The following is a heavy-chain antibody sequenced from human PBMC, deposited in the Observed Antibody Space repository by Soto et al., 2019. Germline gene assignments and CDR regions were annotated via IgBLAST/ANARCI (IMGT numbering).Heavy chain of an antibody. J-gene: IGHJ6*03. CDR3: ARATRYYYGSVNDAEAYCYYMDV. D-gene: IGHD3-10*01. CDR2: LNHSGST. Sequence: QVQLQQWGAGLLKPSETLSLTCAVYGGSFSGYYWSWIRQPPGKGLEWIGELNHSGSTNYNPSPKRRVTMSVDTSKNQFCLKLSSVTAADTAVYYCARATRYYYGSVNDAEAYCYYMDVWGKGTTVTVSS. V-gene: IGHV4-34*01. CDR1: GGSFSGYY.